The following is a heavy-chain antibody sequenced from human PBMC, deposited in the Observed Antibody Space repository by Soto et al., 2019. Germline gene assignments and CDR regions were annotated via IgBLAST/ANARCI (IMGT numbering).Heavy chain of an antibody. V-gene: IGHV3-23*01. J-gene: IGHJ3*01. CDR1: GFTVSDYD. CDR3: PKDRRGGEYPAFDL. D-gene: IGHD2-21*01. CDR2: IRGDGGAT. Sequence: EVQLLESGGGLVQPGGSLRLSCAASGFTVSDYDMGWVRQAPGKGLEWVSLIRGDGGATYHADSVEGRLTISRDTSENTVHLQMNSLRSEVSALYYCPKDRRGGEYPAFDLWGQGTMVTVSS.